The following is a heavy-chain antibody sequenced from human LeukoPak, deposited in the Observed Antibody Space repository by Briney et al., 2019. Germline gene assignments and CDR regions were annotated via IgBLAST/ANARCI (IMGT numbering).Heavy chain of an antibody. CDR3: ARGITQGFDH. D-gene: IGHD1-20*01. CDR1: GYTFKNYD. J-gene: IGHJ4*02. CDR2: MNPNSGNT. Sequence: ASVKVSCKASGYTFKNYDINWVRQATGQGLEWMGWMNPNSGNTGFAQKFQDRVTMTRDTSIDTAYMELSSLRSDDTAVYYCARGITQGFDHWGQGTLVTVSS. V-gene: IGHV1-8*02.